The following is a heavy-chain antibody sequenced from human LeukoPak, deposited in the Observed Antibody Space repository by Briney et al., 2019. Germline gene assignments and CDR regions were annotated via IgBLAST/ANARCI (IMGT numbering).Heavy chain of an antibody. CDR1: GFNFDDYG. Sequence: GSLTLSCAASGFNFDDYGMTWVRPAPGEGLEWVSGISWNGGSTGYVDSVKGRFTISRDNANNSLYLQMNSLRGEDTALYYCARGSGSYSTYFDFWGQGTLVTVSS. J-gene: IGHJ4*02. V-gene: IGHV3-20*04. D-gene: IGHD1-26*01. CDR2: ISWNGGST. CDR3: ARGSGSYSTYFDF.